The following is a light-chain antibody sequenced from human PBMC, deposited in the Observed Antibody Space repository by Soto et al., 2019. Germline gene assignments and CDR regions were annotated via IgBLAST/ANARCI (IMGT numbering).Light chain of an antibody. CDR3: QQYDGSPPWT. CDR2: GAS. CDR1: QSVSSTS. V-gene: IGKV3-20*01. J-gene: IGKJ1*01. Sequence: VVMSRSPRTLSFSPGERATLSCRASQSVSSTSLAWYQQKPGQAPRLLIYGASNRATGIPDRFSGSGSGTDFTLTISRLEPEDFAVYYCQQYDGSPPWTFGLGPKVDI.